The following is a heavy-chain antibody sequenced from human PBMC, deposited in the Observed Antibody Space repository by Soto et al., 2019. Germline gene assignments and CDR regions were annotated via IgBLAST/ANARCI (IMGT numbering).Heavy chain of an antibody. Sequence: QVQLVESGGGVVQPGRSLRLSCAASGFTFSSYAMHWVRQAPGKGLEWVAVISYDGSNKYYADSVKGRFTISRDNSKNTLYLQMNSLSAEDTAVYYCASGPTDYYYYGMDVWGQGTTVTVSS. V-gene: IGHV3-30-3*01. CDR3: ASGPTDYYYYGMDV. CDR1: GFTFSSYA. J-gene: IGHJ6*02. CDR2: ISYDGSNK.